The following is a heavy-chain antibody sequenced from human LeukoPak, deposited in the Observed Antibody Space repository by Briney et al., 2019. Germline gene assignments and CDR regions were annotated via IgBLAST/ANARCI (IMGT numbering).Heavy chain of an antibody. Sequence: GESLKISCKGSGYSFAGYWIGWVRQMPGKGLEWMGVIYPDDSNTKYSPSFQGQVTISADKSINTAYLQWDRLKASDTAIYYCAREMSPVLTLNWFDPWGQGTLVTVSS. J-gene: IGHJ5*02. V-gene: IGHV5-51*01. CDR1: GYSFAGYW. CDR3: AREMSPVLTLNWFDP. CDR2: IYPDDSNT.